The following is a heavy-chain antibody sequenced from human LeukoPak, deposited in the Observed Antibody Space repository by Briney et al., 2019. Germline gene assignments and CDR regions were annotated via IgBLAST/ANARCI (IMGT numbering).Heavy chain of an antibody. J-gene: IGHJ4*02. Sequence: SETLSLTCTVSGGSISSYYWSWLRQPAGKGLEWIGRIYASGSTNYNPSLKSRVTMSVDTSKNQFSLKLSSVTAADTAVYYCARMLEYSSRLSYFDYWGQGTLVTVSS. CDR1: GGSISSYY. D-gene: IGHD6-13*01. V-gene: IGHV4-4*07. CDR3: ARMLEYSSRLSYFDY. CDR2: IYASGST.